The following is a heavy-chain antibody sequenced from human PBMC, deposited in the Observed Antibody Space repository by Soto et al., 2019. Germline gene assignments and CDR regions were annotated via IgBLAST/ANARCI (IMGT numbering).Heavy chain of an antibody. Sequence: ASVKVACKASGYTFTSYAMHWVRQAPGQRLEWMGWINAGNGNTKYSQKLQGRVTITRDTSASTAYMELSSLRSEDTAVYYCASAYYDFWSGYYYFDYWGQGTLVTVSS. CDR1: GYTFTSYA. V-gene: IGHV1-3*01. J-gene: IGHJ4*02. CDR3: ASAYYDFWSGYYYFDY. CDR2: INAGNGNT. D-gene: IGHD3-3*01.